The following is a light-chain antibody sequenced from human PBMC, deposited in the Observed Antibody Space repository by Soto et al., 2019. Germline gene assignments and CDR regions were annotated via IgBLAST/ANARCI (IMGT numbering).Light chain of an antibody. Sequence: IQMTQSPSSLPASVGDRVTXTCRASQSSSNFLALYKQKPGKATNRLVDAASNFKSGVPSRCSGSGSGTEFTLTIGSVQPDDFATYYYQQVNSYPHTFGGGTKVDIK. V-gene: IGKV1-9*01. CDR1: QSSSNF. CDR3: QQVNSYPHT. CDR2: AAS. J-gene: IGKJ4*01.